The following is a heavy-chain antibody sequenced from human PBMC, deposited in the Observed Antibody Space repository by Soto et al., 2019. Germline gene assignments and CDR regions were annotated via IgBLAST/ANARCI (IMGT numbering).Heavy chain of an antibody. V-gene: IGHV4-30-4*01. J-gene: IGHJ1*01. Sequence: VQLQGSGPGLVKPSQTLSLTCTVSGASVNTGDHYWSYIRQPPGKGLEWLGYIFYSGDTYYNPSLKSLPTISLNTSRNQFSLTLTSVTDADTAVYYCVGTGTTDDFWGQGTLVTVSS. CDR2: IFYSGDT. D-gene: IGHD1-7*01. CDR1: GASVNTGDHY. CDR3: VGTGTTDDF.